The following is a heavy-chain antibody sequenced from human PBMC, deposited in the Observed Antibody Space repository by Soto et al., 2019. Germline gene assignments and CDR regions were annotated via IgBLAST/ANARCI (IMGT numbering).Heavy chain of an antibody. CDR3: ARLPYLLAYCGGDCYSWFDP. CDR2: IYPGDSDT. Sequence: GESLKISCKGSGYSFTSYWIGWVRQMPGKGLEWMGIIYPGDSDTRYSPSFQGQVTISADKSISTAYLQWSSLKASDTAMYYCARLPYLLAYCGGDCYSWFDPWGQGTLVTVSS. CDR1: GYSFTSYW. J-gene: IGHJ5*02. V-gene: IGHV5-51*01. D-gene: IGHD2-21*01.